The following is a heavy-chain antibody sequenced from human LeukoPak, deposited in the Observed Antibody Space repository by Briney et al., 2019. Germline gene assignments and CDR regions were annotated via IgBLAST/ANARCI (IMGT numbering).Heavy chain of an antibody. J-gene: IGHJ4*02. CDR3: ARVDPLNLGIPDF. CDR2: INPKSGGT. D-gene: IGHD3-16*01. Sequence: ASVKVSCKASGYTFTGYYIHWVRQAPGQGLEWMGWINPKSGGTNYAQRLQGRVTLTRDTSINTSYMELSRLRSDDTAVYYCARVDPLNLGIPDFWGQGSLATVSS. CDR1: GYTFTGYY. V-gene: IGHV1-2*02.